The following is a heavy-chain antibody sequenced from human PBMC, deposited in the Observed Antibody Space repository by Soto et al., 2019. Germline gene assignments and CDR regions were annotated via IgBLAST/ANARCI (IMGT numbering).Heavy chain of an antibody. CDR3: ARDDFSNYYYYMDV. Sequence: GGSLRVSCAASGFTFSSYSMNWVRQAPGKGLEWVSSISSSSSYIYYADSVKGRFTISRDNAKNSLYLQMNSLRAEDTAVYYCARDDFSNYYYYMDVWGKGTTVTVSS. CDR1: GFTFSSYS. V-gene: IGHV3-21*01. CDR2: ISSSSSYI. D-gene: IGHD2-2*01. J-gene: IGHJ6*03.